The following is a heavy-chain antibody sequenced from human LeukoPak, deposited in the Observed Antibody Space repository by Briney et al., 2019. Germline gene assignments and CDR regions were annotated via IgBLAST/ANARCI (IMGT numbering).Heavy chain of an antibody. D-gene: IGHD1-14*01. Sequence: GSSVKVSCKASGGTFSSYAISWVRQAPGQGLEWMGGIIPIFGTANYAQKFQGRVTITTDESTSTAYMELSSLRSEDTAVYYCARDPPSIARNAAFDIWGQGTMVTVSS. CDR2: IIPIFGTA. CDR1: GGTFSSYA. CDR3: ARDPPSIARNAAFDI. J-gene: IGHJ3*02. V-gene: IGHV1-69*05.